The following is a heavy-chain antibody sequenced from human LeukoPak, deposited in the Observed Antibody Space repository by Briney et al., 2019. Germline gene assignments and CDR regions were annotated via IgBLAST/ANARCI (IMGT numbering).Heavy chain of an antibody. J-gene: IGHJ2*01. CDR2: VSHSGAP. CDR1: GDSFTRDS. D-gene: IGHD3-16*02. Sequence: SETLSLTCTVSGDSFTRDSWAWVRQPPGKGLEWIGYVSHSGAPNSNPSLKSRATLSLDTSQNEFSLTLRPVTAPDTTVSYIARVIAIFPPHYYFDLWGRGTLVTVSS. V-gene: IGHV4-59*01. CDR3: ARVIAIFPPHYYFDL.